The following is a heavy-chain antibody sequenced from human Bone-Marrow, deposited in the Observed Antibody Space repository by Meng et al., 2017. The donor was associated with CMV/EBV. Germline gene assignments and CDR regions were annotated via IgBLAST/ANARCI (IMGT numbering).Heavy chain of an antibody. Sequence: CGFTFSRYAMHRVRPARGKVLEWVAVKSYDGSNKYYADSVKGRFTISRDNSKNTLYLQMNSLRAEDTAVYYCARSASEYQLLTQFDYWGQGTLVTVSS. CDR1: GFTFSRYA. D-gene: IGHD2-2*01. CDR3: ARSASEYQLLTQFDY. CDR2: KSYDGSNK. J-gene: IGHJ4*02. V-gene: IGHV3-30*04.